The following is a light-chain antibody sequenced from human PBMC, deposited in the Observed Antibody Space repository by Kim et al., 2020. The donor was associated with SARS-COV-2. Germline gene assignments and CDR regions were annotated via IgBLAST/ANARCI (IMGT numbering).Light chain of an antibody. CDR1: SGDVGTYKY. J-gene: IGLJ1*01. V-gene: IGLV2-8*01. CDR2: EVS. Sequence: QSALTQPPSASGSPGQSVTISCTGTSGDVGTYKYVAWYQQYAGRAPKLIIYEVSRRASGVPDRFSASKSGNTASLTVSGLQAEDEADYFCSSYAGDNSFVFGTGTKVIVL. CDR3: SSYAGDNSFV.